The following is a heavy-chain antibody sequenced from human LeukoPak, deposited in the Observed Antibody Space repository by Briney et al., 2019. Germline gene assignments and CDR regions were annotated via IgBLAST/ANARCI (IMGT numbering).Heavy chain of an antibody. CDR3: ARAWIPVAGTRDY. Sequence: SETLSLTCAVSGYSISSGYYWGWIRQPPGKGLEWIGSIYHSGSTYYNPSLKSRVTISVDTSKNQFSLKLSSVTAADTAVYYCARAWIPVAGTRDYWGQGTQVTVSS. CDR1: GYSISSGYY. V-gene: IGHV4-38-2*01. J-gene: IGHJ4*02. CDR2: IYHSGST. D-gene: IGHD6-19*01.